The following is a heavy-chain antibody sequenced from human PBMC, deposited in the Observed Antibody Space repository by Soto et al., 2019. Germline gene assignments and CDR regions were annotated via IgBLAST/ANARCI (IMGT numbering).Heavy chain of an antibody. CDR2: IYYSGGT. Sequence: PSETLSLTCTVSGGSISSGGYFWNWIRQHPGKGLEWIGYIYYSGGTYYNPSLKSRVTISVDTPKNQFSLKLSSVTAADTAVYYCAREPSIWGQGTLVTVSS. CDR3: AREPSI. V-gene: IGHV4-31*03. CDR1: GGSISSGGYF. J-gene: IGHJ4*02.